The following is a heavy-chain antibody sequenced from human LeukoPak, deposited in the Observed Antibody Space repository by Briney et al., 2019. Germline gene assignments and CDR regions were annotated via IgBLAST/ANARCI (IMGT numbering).Heavy chain of an antibody. V-gene: IGHV3-30*02. J-gene: IGHJ3*02. CDR1: GFTFSSYG. D-gene: IGHD2-2*01. CDR3: AKDRLPYCSSTSCYWRYAFDI. CDR2: IRYDGSNK. Sequence: GGSLRLSCAASGFTFSSYGMHWVRQAPGKGLEWVAFIRYDGSNKYYAGSVKGRFTISRDNSKNTLYLQMNSLRAEDTAVYYCAKDRLPYCSSTSCYWRYAFDIWGQGTMVTVSS.